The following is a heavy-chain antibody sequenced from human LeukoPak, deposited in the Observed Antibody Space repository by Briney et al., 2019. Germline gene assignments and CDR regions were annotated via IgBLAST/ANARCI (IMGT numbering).Heavy chain of an antibody. CDR2: ISGSAGNT. D-gene: IGHD3-22*01. V-gene: IGHV3-23*01. CDR1: GFTFSSYV. CDR3: AKVGPGYDRSGYYDN. Sequence: GSLRLSCAASGFTFSSYVMTWVRQAPGRGLEWVSGISGSAGNTYYADSVKGRFTISRDNSKNTLDLQMNSLRAEDTAEYYCAKVGPGYDRSGYYDNWGQGTLVTVSS. J-gene: IGHJ4*02.